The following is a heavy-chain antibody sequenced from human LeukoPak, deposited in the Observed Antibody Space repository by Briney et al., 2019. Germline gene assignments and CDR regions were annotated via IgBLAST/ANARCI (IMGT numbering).Heavy chain of an antibody. Sequence: GGSLRLSCVASGFTFSSYAMNWVRQTPGKGLEWISSIIHSGINIYYADSVKGRFTISRDNSKNTLYLQMDSLRAEDTAVYYCAKDLDPYYDSWSGYPPWGQGTLVTVSS. CDR1: GFTFSSYA. D-gene: IGHD3-3*01. CDR2: IIHSGINI. J-gene: IGHJ5*02. CDR3: AKDLDPYYDSWSGYPP. V-gene: IGHV3-23*01.